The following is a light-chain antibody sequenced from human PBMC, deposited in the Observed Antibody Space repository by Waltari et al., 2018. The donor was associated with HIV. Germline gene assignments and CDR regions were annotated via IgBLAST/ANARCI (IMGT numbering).Light chain of an antibody. V-gene: IGKV3-20*01. CDR3: QQYGTSPIT. CDR1: QSVSRSY. CDR2: GAS. Sequence: EIILTQSPPTLSVSPGERATLSCWSSQSVSRSYLAWYPQRPGQAPRLLIYGASNRATGVPDRISGSGSGTQFTLTISRMQPEDFALYYCQQYGTSPITFGGGTRVEIK. J-gene: IGKJ4*01.